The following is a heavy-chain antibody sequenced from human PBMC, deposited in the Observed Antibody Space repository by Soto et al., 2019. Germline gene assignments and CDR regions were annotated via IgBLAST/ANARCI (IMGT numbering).Heavy chain of an antibody. D-gene: IGHD3-10*01. J-gene: IGHJ5*02. V-gene: IGHV4-4*02. CDR2: IYHSGST. CDR3: ARTDGYYYGSGSYWFWFDP. CDR1: GGSISSSNW. Sequence: PSETLSLTCAVSGGSISSSNWGSWVRQPPGXGLEWIGEIYHSGSTNYNPSLKSRVTISVDKSKNQFSLKLSSVTAADTAVYYCARTDGYYYGSGSYWFWFDPWGQGTLVTVSS.